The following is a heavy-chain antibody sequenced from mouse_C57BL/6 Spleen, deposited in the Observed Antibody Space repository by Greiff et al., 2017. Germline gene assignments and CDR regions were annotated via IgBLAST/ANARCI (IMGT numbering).Heavy chain of an antibody. V-gene: IGHV1-18*01. D-gene: IGHD2-1*01. Sequence: EVQLQESGPELVKPGASVKIPCQASGYTFTDYNMDWVKQSHGKSLEWIGDINPNNGGTIYNQKFKGKATLTVDKSSSTAYMELRSLTSEDTAVYYCARRGNHWGLFDDWGQGNTLTVSS. CDR3: ARRGNHWGLFDD. J-gene: IGHJ2*01. CDR2: INPNNGGT. CDR1: GYTFTDYN.